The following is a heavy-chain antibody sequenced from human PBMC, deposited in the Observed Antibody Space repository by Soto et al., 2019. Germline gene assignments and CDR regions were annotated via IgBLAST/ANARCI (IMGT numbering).Heavy chain of an antibody. Sequence: QVQLQQWGAGLLKPSETLSLTCAVYGGSFSGYYWSWIHQPPGKGLEWIGEINHSGSTNYNPSLKSRVTISVDTSKNQFSLKLSSVTAADTAVYYCASGYYGSGSYAYWGQGTLVTVSS. CDR2: INHSGST. V-gene: IGHV4-34*01. CDR1: GGSFSGYY. CDR3: ASGYYGSGSYAY. J-gene: IGHJ4*02. D-gene: IGHD3-10*01.